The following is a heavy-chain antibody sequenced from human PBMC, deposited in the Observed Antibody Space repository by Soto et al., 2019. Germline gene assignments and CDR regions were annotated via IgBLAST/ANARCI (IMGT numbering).Heavy chain of an antibody. CDR1: GGTFSSYA. Sequence: QVQLVQSGAEVKKPGSSVKVSCKASGGTFSSYAISWVRQAPGQGLEWMGGIIPIFGTANYAQKCQGRVTITADESTSTAYLVLSSLRSEYMAVYYCASYYYYGMDVWGQGTTVTVSS. V-gene: IGHV1-69*01. J-gene: IGHJ6*02. CDR3: ASYYYYGMDV. CDR2: IIPIFGTA.